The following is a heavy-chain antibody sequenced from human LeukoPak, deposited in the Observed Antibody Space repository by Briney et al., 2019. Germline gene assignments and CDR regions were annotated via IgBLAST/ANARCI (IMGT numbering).Heavy chain of an antibody. Sequence: SETLSLTCTVSSGSISTSSYYWSWIRQSPGKGLECIGYIHYTGSTNYNPSLKSRVTISVETSKNQFSLKLKSVTAADTAVYYCARGGYYGSGNDFRFDPWGQGTLVTVSS. CDR2: IHYTGST. D-gene: IGHD3-10*01. CDR1: SGSISTSSYY. CDR3: ARGGYYGSGNDFRFDP. V-gene: IGHV4-61*01. J-gene: IGHJ5*02.